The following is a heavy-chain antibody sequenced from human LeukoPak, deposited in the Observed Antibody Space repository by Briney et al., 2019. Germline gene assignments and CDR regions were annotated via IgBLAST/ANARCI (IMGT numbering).Heavy chain of an antibody. V-gene: IGHV4-59*08. CDR2: IYYSGSI. D-gene: IGHD1-1*01. CDR1: GGSISGYY. J-gene: IGHJ4*02. Sequence: SETLSFTCTVSGGSISGYYWSWIRQTPGKGLEWIAYIYYSGSIEYNPSLQSRVTISVDTSKNQFSLTLSSVTAADTAVYYCARHFSGTSAPLPFDYWGQGTLVTVSS. CDR3: ARHFSGTSAPLPFDY.